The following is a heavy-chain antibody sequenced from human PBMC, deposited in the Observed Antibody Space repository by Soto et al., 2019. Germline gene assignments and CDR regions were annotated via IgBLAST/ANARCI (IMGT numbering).Heavy chain of an antibody. D-gene: IGHD1-7*01. CDR1: GFTFSSYW. CDR2: IKQDGSEK. Sequence: GGSLRLSCAASGFTFSSYWMSWVRQAPGKGLEWVANIKQDGSEKYYVDSVKGRFTISRDNAKNSLYLQMNSLRAEDTAVYYCASLALGTTIIGGLSFDIWGQGTMVTVSS. CDR3: ASLALGTTIIGGLSFDI. J-gene: IGHJ3*02. V-gene: IGHV3-7*01.